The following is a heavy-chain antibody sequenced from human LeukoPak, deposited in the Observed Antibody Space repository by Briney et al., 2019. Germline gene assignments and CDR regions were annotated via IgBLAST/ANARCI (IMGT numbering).Heavy chain of an antibody. Sequence: SETLSLTRTVSGGPISSYYWSWIRQPAGMPLEWIGRIYGSGGTNYNPSLKSRVTISVDTSKNQFSLKLSSVTAADTAVYFCARVSEGGYYYFDYWGQGTLVTVSS. V-gene: IGHV4-4*07. CDR3: ARVSEGGYYYFDY. CDR1: GGPISSYY. D-gene: IGHD3-22*01. CDR2: IYGSGGT. J-gene: IGHJ4*02.